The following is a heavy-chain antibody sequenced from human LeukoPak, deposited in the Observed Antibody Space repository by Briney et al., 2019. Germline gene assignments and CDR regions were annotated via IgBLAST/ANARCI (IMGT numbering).Heavy chain of an antibody. D-gene: IGHD4-17*01. Sequence: GGSLRLSCAASGFTFSSYAMHWVRQAPGKGLEWVAVISYDGSNKYYADSVEGRFTISRDNSKNTLYLQMNSLRAEDTAVYYCARATVTTPDYWGQGTLVTVSS. CDR1: GFTFSSYA. CDR2: ISYDGSNK. CDR3: ARATVTTPDY. V-gene: IGHV3-30-3*01. J-gene: IGHJ4*02.